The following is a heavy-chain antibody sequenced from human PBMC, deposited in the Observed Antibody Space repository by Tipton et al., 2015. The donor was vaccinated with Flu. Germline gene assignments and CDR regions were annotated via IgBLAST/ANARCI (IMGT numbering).Heavy chain of an antibody. D-gene: IGHD3-10*01. CDR2: IYGGGTT. CDR1: GFTVTSSY. V-gene: IGHV3-53*01. CDR3: ARSPSYSGSGIYPYYFDD. J-gene: IGHJ4*02. Sequence: SLRLSCAASGFTVTSSYMSWVRQAPGKGLGWVSVIYGGGTTDYADSVKGRFTISRDKSKNALYLQMSSLRAEDTAVYYCARSPSYSGSGIYPYYFDDWGQGTLVTVSS.